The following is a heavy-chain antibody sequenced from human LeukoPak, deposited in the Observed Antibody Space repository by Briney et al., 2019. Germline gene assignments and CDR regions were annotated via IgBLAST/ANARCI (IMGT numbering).Heavy chain of an antibody. CDR3: ARDVQSPYYYYGMDV. CDR2: IWYDGSNK. J-gene: IGHJ6*02. V-gene: IGHV3-33*01. D-gene: IGHD6-19*01. CDR1: GFTFSSYG. Sequence: GGSLRLSCAASGFTFSSYGMHWVRQAPGKGLEWVAVIWYDGSNKYYADSVKGRFTISRDNSKNTLYLQMNSLRAEDTAVYYCARDVQSPYYYYGMDVWGQGTTVTVSS.